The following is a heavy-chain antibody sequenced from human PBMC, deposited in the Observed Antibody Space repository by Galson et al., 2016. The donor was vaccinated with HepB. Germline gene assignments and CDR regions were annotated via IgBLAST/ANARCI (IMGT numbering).Heavy chain of an antibody. J-gene: IGHJ3*01. Sequence: SLRLSCAASGFTFSTYAMFWVRQAPGKGLEWVAVVSYHGSDKYYPDSVKGRFTISRDNSKNTPYLQMNNLRVEDTDLSYWESCLSKMICGTSSAAFDVWGQGTLVTVSS. CDR3: ESCLSKMICGTSSAAFDV. V-gene: IGHV3-30-3*01. CDR1: GFTFSTYA. CDR2: VSYHGSDK. D-gene: IGHD3/OR15-3a*01.